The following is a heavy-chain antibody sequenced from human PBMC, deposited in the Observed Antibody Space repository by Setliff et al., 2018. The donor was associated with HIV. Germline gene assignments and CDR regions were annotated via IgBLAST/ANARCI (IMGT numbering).Heavy chain of an antibody. D-gene: IGHD2-2*01. V-gene: IGHV1-8*01. CDR1: ATFTIVD. J-gene: IGHJ3*02. CDR2: MNPNSGVS. CDR3: ARDRGVYCISSSCYSPVDAFDI. Sequence: ASVKVSCKASATFTIVDIHWLRRATGQGLEWMGWMNPNSGVSGYGQKFQGRVTMTRDTSISTAYMELSSLTSEDTAVYYCARDRGVYCISSSCYSPVDAFDIWGQGTMVTVSS.